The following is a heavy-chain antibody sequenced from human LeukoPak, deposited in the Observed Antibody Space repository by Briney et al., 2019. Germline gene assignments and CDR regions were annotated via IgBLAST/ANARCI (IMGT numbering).Heavy chain of an antibody. Sequence: SETLSLTCTVSGGSIKSYYWSWIRQPPGKGLEWIGYIYYSGSTNYNPSLKSRVTISVDTSKNQFSLKLSSVTATDTAVYYCARLDYYASGFFEYWGRGTLVTGSS. V-gene: IGHV4-59*08. CDR1: GGSIKSYY. CDR3: ARLDYYASGFFEY. CDR2: IYYSGST. J-gene: IGHJ4*02. D-gene: IGHD3-10*01.